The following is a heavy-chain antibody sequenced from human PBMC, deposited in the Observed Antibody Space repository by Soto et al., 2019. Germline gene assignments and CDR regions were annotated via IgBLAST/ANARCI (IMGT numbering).Heavy chain of an antibody. J-gene: IGHJ5*02. V-gene: IGHV1-3*01. D-gene: IGHD6-19*01. CDR2: INAGNGNT. CDR3: ARDIAVAANWFDP. CDR1: GYTFTSYG. Sequence: ASVKVSCKASGYTFTSYGISWVRQAPGQRLEWMGWINAGNGNTKYSQKFQGRVTITTDTSASTAYMELSSLRSEDTAVYYCARDIAVAANWFDPWGQGTLVTVSS.